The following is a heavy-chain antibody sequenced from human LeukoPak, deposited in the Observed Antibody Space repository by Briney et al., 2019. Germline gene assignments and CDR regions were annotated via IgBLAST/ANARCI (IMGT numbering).Heavy chain of an antibody. V-gene: IGHV4-39*01. CDR2: IYYSGST. J-gene: IGHJ5*02. D-gene: IGHD1-26*01. CDR3: ARHEYSGSYYGLSWFDP. Sequence: SETLSLTCTVSGDSTSSTSYYWDWIRQPPGKGLEWIASIYYSGSTYYNPSLKSRVTISVDTSKNQLSLKLSSLTAADTAVYYCARHEYSGSYYGLSWFDPWGQGTLVTVSS. CDR1: GDSTSSTSYY.